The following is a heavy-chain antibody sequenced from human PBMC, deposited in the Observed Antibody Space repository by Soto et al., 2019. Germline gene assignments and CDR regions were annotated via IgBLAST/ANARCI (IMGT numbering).Heavy chain of an antibody. Sequence: LSLTCSVSGGSMNGYYWSWIRQTPGQGLEWLGFIYFSGSTRYNPSLMSRLTVSLDKSKRQFSMSLSSVTAADTAVYYCARSVATPGTNIDFWGQGTLVTVSS. V-gene: IGHV4-4*09. D-gene: IGHD6-13*01. CDR3: ARSVATPGTNIDF. CDR1: GGSMNGYY. CDR2: IYFSGST. J-gene: IGHJ4*02.